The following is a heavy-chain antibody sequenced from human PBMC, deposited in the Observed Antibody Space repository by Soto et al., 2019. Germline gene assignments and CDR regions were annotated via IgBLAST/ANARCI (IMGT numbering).Heavy chain of an antibody. CDR3: AHRPGGYFDGFHATYDY. D-gene: IGHD3-9*01. CDR1: GFCISTSGGG. V-gene: IGHV2-5*01. CDR2: IYWNDDK. Sequence: SGSTLGNPTQNITLTCTFSGFCISTSGGGVGWIRQPPRTALELLALIYWNDDKRYSPSLKSRLTITKDTSKNQVVLTMTDMDPVDTATYYCAHRPGGYFDGFHATYDYWGQGTLVTVSS. J-gene: IGHJ4*02.